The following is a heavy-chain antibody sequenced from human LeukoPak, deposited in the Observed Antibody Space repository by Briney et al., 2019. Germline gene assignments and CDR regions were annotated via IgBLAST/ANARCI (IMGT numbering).Heavy chain of an antibody. CDR1: GFTFSSYA. Sequence: GGSLRLSCAASGFTFSSYAMSWVRQAPGKGLEWVSAISGSGGSTYYADSVKGRFTISRDNSKNTLYQQMNSLRAEDTAVYYCAKDSRGSSGWYWFDPWGQGTLVTVSS. D-gene: IGHD6-19*01. CDR2: ISGSGGST. V-gene: IGHV3-23*01. J-gene: IGHJ5*02. CDR3: AKDSRGSSGWYWFDP.